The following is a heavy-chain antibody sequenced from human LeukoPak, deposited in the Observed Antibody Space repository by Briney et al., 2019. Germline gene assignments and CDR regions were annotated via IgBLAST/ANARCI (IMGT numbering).Heavy chain of an antibody. D-gene: IGHD3-3*01. CDR2: INRSGST. J-gene: IGHJ6*02. CDR3: ARKNFWSTYSPGVYYYGLDV. Sequence: PSETLSLTCAVFRGSFSGYYWSWIRQPPGKGLEWIGEINRSGSTNYDPSLKSRVTISVDTSKNQFPLKLTSVTAADAAVYYCARKNFWSTYSPGVYYYGLDVWGQGATVTVSS. CDR1: RGSFSGYY. V-gene: IGHV4-34*01.